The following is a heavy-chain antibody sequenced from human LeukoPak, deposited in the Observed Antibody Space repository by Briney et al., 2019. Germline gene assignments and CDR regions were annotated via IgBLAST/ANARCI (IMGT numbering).Heavy chain of an antibody. V-gene: IGHV4-4*02. CDR2: IYHSGST. J-gene: IGHJ4*02. D-gene: IGHD3-10*01. CDR1: GGSISSSNW. CDR3: ARDVGSGSYDY. Sequence: ASGTLCLTCAVSGGSISSSNWWCGVRQPPGRGLEWIGEIYHSGSTNYNPSLKSRVTISVDKSKNQFSLKLSTVTAADTAVYYCARDVGSGSYDYWGQGTLVTVSS.